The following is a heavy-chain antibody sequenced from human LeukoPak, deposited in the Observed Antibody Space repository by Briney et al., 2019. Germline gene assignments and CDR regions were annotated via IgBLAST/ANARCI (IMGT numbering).Heavy chain of an antibody. CDR2: IYYSGST. CDR1: GGSISSYY. J-gene: IGHJ4*02. V-gene: IGHV4-59*08. Sequence: PSETLSLTCTVSGGSISSYYWSWIRQPPGKGLEWIGYIYYSGSTNYNPSLKSRVTISVDTSKSQFSLKLSSVTAADTAVYYCARHCRGSTSCYNYWGQGTLVTVSS. D-gene: IGHD2-15*01. CDR3: ARHCRGSTSCYNY.